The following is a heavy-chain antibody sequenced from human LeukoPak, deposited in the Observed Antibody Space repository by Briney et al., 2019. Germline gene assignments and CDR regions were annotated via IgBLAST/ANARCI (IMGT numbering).Heavy chain of an antibody. Sequence: GASVKVSCKASGGTFSSYAISWVRQAPGQGLEWMGGIIPIFGTANYAQKFQGRVTITADESTSTAYMELSSLRSEDTAVYYCASSRFSGWSQIDYWGQGTLVTVSS. V-gene: IGHV1-69*13. CDR1: GGTFSSYA. CDR2: IIPIFGTA. J-gene: IGHJ4*02. D-gene: IGHD6-19*01. CDR3: ASSRFSGWSQIDY.